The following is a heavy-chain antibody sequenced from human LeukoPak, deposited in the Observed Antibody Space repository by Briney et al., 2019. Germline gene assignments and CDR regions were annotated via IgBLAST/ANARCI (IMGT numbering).Heavy chain of an antibody. Sequence: GGSLRLSCAASGFTFSSYAMSWVSQAPGKGLEWVSAISGSGGSTYYADSVKGRFTISRDNSKNTLYLQMNSLRAEDTAVYYCAKTDCSSTSCYYFDYWGQGTLVTVSS. J-gene: IGHJ4*02. CDR1: GFTFSSYA. CDR2: ISGSGGST. D-gene: IGHD2-2*01. V-gene: IGHV3-23*01. CDR3: AKTDCSSTSCYYFDY.